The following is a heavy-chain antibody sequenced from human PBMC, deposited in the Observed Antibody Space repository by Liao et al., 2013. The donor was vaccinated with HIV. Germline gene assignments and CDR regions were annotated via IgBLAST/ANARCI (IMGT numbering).Heavy chain of an antibody. D-gene: IGHD3-3*01. V-gene: IGHV4-4*07. CDR1: GGSISNYY. CDR2: IYSSGST. J-gene: IGHJ4*02. CDR3: ARQLTIFGVVYFDY. Sequence: QVQLQESGPGLVKPSETLSLTCTVSGGSISNYYWSWIRQPAGKGLEWIGRIYSSGSTNYNPSLKSRVTMSVDTSKNQFSLKLSSVTAADTAVYYCARQLTIFGVVYFDYWGQGTLGHRLL.